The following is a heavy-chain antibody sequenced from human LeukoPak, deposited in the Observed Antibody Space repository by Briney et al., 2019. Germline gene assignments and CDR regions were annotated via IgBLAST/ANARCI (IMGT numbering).Heavy chain of an antibody. J-gene: IGHJ4*02. CDR3: AILSYYYDSSGYSIFDY. CDR2: INPSGGST. CDR1: GGTFSSYA. V-gene: IGHV1-46*01. D-gene: IGHD3-22*01. Sequence: ASVKVSCKASGGTFSSYAISWVRQAPGQGLEWMGIINPSGGSTSYAQKFQGRVTMTRDTSTSTVYMELSSLRSEDTAVYYCAILSYYYDSSGYSIFDYWGQGTLVTVSS.